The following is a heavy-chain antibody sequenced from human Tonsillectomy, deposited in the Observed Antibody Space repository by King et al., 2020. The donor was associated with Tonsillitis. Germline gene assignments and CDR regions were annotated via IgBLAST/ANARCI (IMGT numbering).Heavy chain of an antibody. Sequence: QLQESGPGLVKPSQTLSLTCTVSGGSISSGSYYWSWIRQPAGKGLEWIGRIYTSRSTNYNPSLKSRVTMSVDTSKNQFSLKLSSVTAADTAVYYCARDLYDFWSGYPYYWGQGTLVTVSS. D-gene: IGHD3-3*01. CDR2: IYTSRST. J-gene: IGHJ4*02. CDR1: GGSISSGSYY. V-gene: IGHV4-61*02. CDR3: ARDLYDFWSGYPYY.